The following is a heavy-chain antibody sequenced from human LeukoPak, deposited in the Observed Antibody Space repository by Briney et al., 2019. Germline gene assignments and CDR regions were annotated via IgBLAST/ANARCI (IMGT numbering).Heavy chain of an antibody. V-gene: IGHV3-23*01. CDR2: ISGSGGST. Sequence: GGSLRLSCAASGFTFSSYAMSWVRQAPGKGLEWVSAISGSGGSTYYADSVKGRFTISRDNSKNTLYLQMNSLRAEDTAVYYCATPEGGSGSYYNVPAYWGQGTLATVSS. J-gene: IGHJ4*02. CDR1: GFTFSSYA. D-gene: IGHD3-10*01. CDR3: ATPEGGSGSYYNVPAY.